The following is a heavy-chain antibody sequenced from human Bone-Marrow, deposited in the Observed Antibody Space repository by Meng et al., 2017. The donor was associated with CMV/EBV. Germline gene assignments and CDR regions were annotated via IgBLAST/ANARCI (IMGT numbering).Heavy chain of an antibody. J-gene: IGHJ6*02. V-gene: IGHV4-4*02. D-gene: IGHD3-22*01. CDR1: GGSISSSNW. CDR3: ARETYYYDSSGYYEYYYYGMDV. CDR2: IYHSGST. Sequence: SETLSLTCAVSGGSISSSNWWSWVRQPPGKGLEWIGEIYHSGSTNYNPSLKSRVTISVDKSKNQFSLKLSSVTAADTAVYYCARETYYYDSSGYYEYYYYGMDVWGQGTTVTVSS.